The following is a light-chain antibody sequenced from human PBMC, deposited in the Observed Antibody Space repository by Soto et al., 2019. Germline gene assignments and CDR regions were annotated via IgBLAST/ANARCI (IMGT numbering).Light chain of an antibody. V-gene: IGKV1-5*01. CDR1: QSISSW. CDR3: QQYNSYSPAT. Sequence: DIQMTQSPSTLSASVGDRVTITCRASQSISSWLAWYQQKPGKAPKLLIYDASILESGVPSRFSGSGSGTEFTLTISSLQPDYFATYYCQQYNSYSPATFGQGTKVEIK. CDR2: DAS. J-gene: IGKJ1*01.